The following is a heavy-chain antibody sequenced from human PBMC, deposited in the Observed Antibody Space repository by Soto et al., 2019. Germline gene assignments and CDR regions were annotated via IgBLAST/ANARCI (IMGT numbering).Heavy chain of an antibody. V-gene: IGHV3-21*01. D-gene: IGHD3-22*01. CDR1: RFTFSDYS. CDR3: ATLIKTYYDDSSGYSQDY. Sequence: GGSLRLSCEASRFTFSDYSMNWVRQAPGKGLEWVSSISPRSSYIHYADSVKGRFIISRDDAKSALSLQMNSLRAEDTAVYYCATLIKTYYDDSSGYSQDYWGQGTLVTVSS. J-gene: IGHJ4*01. CDR2: ISPRSSYI.